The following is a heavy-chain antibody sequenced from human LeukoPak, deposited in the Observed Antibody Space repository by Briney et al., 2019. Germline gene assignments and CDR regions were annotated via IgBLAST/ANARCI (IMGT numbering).Heavy chain of an antibody. D-gene: IGHD4-17*01. CDR2: IKQDGSEK. J-gene: IGHJ4*02. Sequence: GGSLRLSCTASGFTFRSYWMSWVRQAPGKGLEWVANIKQDGSEKYYVDSVKGRFTISRDNAKNSLYLQMNSLRAEDTAVYYCARGDYGDYAYWGQGTLVTVSS. V-gene: IGHV3-7*03. CDR3: ARGDYGDYAY. CDR1: GFTFRSYW.